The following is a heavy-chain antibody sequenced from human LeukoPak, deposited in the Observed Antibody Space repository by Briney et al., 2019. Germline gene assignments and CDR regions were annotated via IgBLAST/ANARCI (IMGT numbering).Heavy chain of an antibody. CDR2: NNPSGGST. Sequence: GASVKGSCKASGYTFASYYMHWVRQAPGQGLEWMGINNPSGGSTSYAQKFQGRVTMTRDTSTSTVYMELSSLRSEDTAVYYCARSTMIVVVRGEHAFDIWGQGTMVTVSS. V-gene: IGHV1-46*01. CDR3: ARSTMIVVVRGEHAFDI. CDR1: GYTFASYY. J-gene: IGHJ3*02. D-gene: IGHD3-22*01.